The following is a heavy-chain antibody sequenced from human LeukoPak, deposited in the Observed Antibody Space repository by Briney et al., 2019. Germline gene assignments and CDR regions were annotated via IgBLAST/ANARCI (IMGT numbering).Heavy chain of an antibody. Sequence: ASVKVCCKASGYTFTGYYMHWVRQAPGQGLEWMGWINPNSGGTNYVQKFQGRVTMTRDTSISTAYMELSRLRSDDTAVYYCARDSNDFWSGYYPDNWFDPWGQGTLVTVSS. J-gene: IGHJ5*02. V-gene: IGHV1-2*02. CDR2: INPNSGGT. CDR3: ARDSNDFWSGYYPDNWFDP. CDR1: GYTFTGYY. D-gene: IGHD3-3*01.